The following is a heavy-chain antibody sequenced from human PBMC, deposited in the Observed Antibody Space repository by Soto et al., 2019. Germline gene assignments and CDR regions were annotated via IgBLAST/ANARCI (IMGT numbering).Heavy chain of an antibody. CDR2: IWYDGSNK. J-gene: IGHJ6*02. D-gene: IGHD1-26*01. Sequence: QVQLVESGGGGVQPGRSLRLSGSASGFTFSSYGMHWVRQAPGKGLEWVAVIWYDGSNKYYADSVKGRFTISRDNSKNTLYLQMNSLRAEDTAVYYCARAMGVLIGMDVWGQGTTVTVSS. CDR3: ARAMGVLIGMDV. CDR1: GFTFSSYG. V-gene: IGHV3-33*01.